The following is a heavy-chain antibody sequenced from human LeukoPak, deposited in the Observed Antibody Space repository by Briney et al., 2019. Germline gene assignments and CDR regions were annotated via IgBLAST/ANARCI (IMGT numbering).Heavy chain of an antibody. D-gene: IGHD5-12*01. Sequence: PGGSLRLSCAASGLTFSDYGMHWVRQAPGKGLEWVAVISYDGSNKYYADSVKGRFTISRDNSKNTLYLQMNSLRAEDTAVYYCAKDGYSGYDPHQGYGDSDYYYYYGMDVWGQGTTVTVSS. V-gene: IGHV3-30*18. CDR1: GLTFSDYG. CDR3: AKDGYSGYDPHQGYGDSDYYYYYGMDV. CDR2: ISYDGSNK. J-gene: IGHJ6*02.